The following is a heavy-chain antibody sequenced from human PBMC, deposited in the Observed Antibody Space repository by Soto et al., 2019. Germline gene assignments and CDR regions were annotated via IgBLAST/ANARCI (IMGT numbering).Heavy chain of an antibody. V-gene: IGHV3-23*01. CDR2: ISGSGGST. CDR3: AKENGYSSSWFEFDY. D-gene: IGHD6-13*01. J-gene: IGHJ4*02. CDR1: GFTFRSYA. Sequence: GGSLRLSCAASGFTFRSYAMHWVRQAPGKGLEWVSAISGSGGSTYYADSVKGRFTISRDNSKNTLYLQMNSLRAEDTAVYYCAKENGYSSSWFEFDYWGQGTLVTVSS.